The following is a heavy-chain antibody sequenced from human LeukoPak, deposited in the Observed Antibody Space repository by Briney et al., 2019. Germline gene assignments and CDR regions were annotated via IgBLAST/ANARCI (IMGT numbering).Heavy chain of an antibody. CDR3: ARDPVLRFSGFDP. D-gene: IGHD3-3*01. J-gene: IGHJ5*02. V-gene: IGHV4-34*01. CDR2: INHSGST. CDR1: GGSFGGYY. Sequence: PSETLSLTCAVYGGSFGGYYWSWIRQPPGKGLEWIGEINHSGSTNYNPSLKSRVTISVDTSKNQFSLKLSSVTAADTAVYYCARDPVLRFSGFDPWGQGTLVTVSS.